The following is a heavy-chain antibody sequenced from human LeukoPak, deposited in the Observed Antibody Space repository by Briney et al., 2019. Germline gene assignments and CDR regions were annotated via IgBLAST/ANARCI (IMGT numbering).Heavy chain of an antibody. CDR1: GGSISSYY. D-gene: IGHD3-16*01. J-gene: IGHJ4*02. Sequence: SETLSLTCTVSGGSISSYYWSWIRQPPGKGLEWIGYIYYSGSTNYNPSLKSRVTISVDTSKNQFSLKLSSVTAADTAVYYCARASPYGTPTDYWGQGTLVTVSS. CDR3: ARASPYGTPTDY. V-gene: IGHV4-59*08. CDR2: IYYSGST.